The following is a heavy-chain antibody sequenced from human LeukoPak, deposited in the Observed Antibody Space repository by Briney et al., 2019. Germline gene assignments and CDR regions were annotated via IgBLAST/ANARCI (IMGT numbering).Heavy chain of an antibody. J-gene: IGHJ3*02. D-gene: IGHD2-15*01. V-gene: IGHV3-53*01. CDR3: ACLGIGYFHLGSSRHAFDI. CDR1: GFTVSSNY. Sequence: GGSLRLSCAASGFTVSSNYMSWVRQAPGKGLEWVSVIYSGGSTYYADSVKGRFTISRDNSKNTLYLQMNSLRAEDTAVYYCACLGIGYFHLGSSRHAFDIWGQGTMVTVSS. CDR2: IYSGGST.